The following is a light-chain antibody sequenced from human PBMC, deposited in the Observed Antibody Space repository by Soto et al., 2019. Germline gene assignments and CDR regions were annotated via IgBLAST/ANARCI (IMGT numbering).Light chain of an antibody. V-gene: IGLV2-14*03. Sequence: QSALTQPASVSGSPGQSITISCTGTSSGIGHYNYVSWYQQHPGNAPKLMIYDVSIRASGVSDRFSGSKSGNTASLTISGLQAEDEADYHCCSYTTTTSRVFGPGTKVTVL. CDR3: CSYTTTTSRV. CDR2: DVS. CDR1: SSGIGHYNY. J-gene: IGLJ1*01.